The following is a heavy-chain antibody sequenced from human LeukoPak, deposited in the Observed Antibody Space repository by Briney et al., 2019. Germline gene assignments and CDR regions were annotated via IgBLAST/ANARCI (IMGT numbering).Heavy chain of an antibody. Sequence: SVTVSLTCTVSSGSITPLHWSWLRPPDGKGLGWIGRIHTSGSTNYNPSREGRATMSLDTSKNQFSRNLSSVTAANTALYDCARNLGYNWFGPWGQGTLVTVSS. CDR2: IHTSGST. D-gene: IGHD1-26*01. V-gene: IGHV4-4*07. CDR1: SGSITPLH. CDR3: ARNLGYNWFGP. J-gene: IGHJ5*02.